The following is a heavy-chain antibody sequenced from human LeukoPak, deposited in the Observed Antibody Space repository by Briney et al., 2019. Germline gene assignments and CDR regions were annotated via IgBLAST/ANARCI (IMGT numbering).Heavy chain of an antibody. CDR3: ASWSFITGSRN. V-gene: IGHV1-2*02. CDR2: INPNSGGT. D-gene: IGHD1-20*01. CDR1: GYTFTSYG. Sequence: ASVKVSCKASGYTFTSYGISWVRQAPGQGLEWMGWINPNSGGTNYAQKFQGRVTMTRDTSISTAYMELSRLRSDDTAVYYCASWSFITGSRNWGQGTLVTVSS. J-gene: IGHJ4*02.